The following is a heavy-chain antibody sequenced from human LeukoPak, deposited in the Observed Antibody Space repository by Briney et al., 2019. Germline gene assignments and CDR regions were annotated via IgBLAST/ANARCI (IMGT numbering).Heavy chain of an antibody. CDR2: ISAYNGDT. CDR1: GYTFNSYG. Sequence: ASVKVSCKTSGYTFNSYGIAWVRQAPGQGLEWVGWISAYNGDTNYAQNLQHRVTMTTDTSTTTAYMELRSLRSDDTGVYYCAREGSLYDSGNYYLSWFDPWGQGTLVTVSS. D-gene: IGHD3-22*01. V-gene: IGHV1-18*01. CDR3: AREGSLYDSGNYYLSWFDP. J-gene: IGHJ5*02.